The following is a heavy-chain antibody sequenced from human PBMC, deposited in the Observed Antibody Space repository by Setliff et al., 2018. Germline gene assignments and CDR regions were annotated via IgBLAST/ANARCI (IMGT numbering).Heavy chain of an antibody. CDR2: IKSKTDGGTT. Sequence: GSLRLSCAASGFTFSNAWMSWVRQAPGKGLEWVGRIKSKTDGGTTAYAAPVKGRFTISRDDSKNTLYLQMNSLKTEDTAVYYCTTEWDYYGSGRSDVDWFDPWGQGTLVTVSS. CDR1: GFTFSNAW. CDR3: TTEWDYYGSGRSDVDWFDP. D-gene: IGHD3-10*01. V-gene: IGHV3-15*01. J-gene: IGHJ5*02.